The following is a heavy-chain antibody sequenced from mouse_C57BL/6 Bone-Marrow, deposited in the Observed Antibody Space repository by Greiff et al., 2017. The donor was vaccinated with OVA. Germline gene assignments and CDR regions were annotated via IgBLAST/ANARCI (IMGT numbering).Heavy chain of an antibody. V-gene: IGHV1-53*01. CDR3: ARHYYGSSRYFDY. D-gene: IGHD1-1*01. CDR1: GYTFTGYW. Sequence: QVQLQQSGAELMEPGASVKLSCKATGYTFTGYWIAWVKQRPGHGLEWIGNINPSNGGTNYNEKFKSKATLTVDKSSSTAYMQLSSLTSEDSAVYYCARHYYGSSRYFDYWGQGTTLTVSS. J-gene: IGHJ2*01. CDR2: INPSNGGT.